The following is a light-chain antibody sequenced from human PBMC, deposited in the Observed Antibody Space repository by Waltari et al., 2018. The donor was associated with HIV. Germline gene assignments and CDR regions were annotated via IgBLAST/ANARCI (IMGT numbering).Light chain of an antibody. CDR1: TSNIGSNN. CDR3: STWDDNLNGPV. V-gene: IGLV1-44*01. J-gene: IGLJ3*02. Sequence: QSALTQAPSASGTPGPKVDISCSGATSNIGSNNVNWYQHLPGAAPKLLIYDNNQRPSGIPDRFSGSKSGSSASLAITGLQSDDEADFYCSTWDDNLNGPVFGGGTRLTVL. CDR2: DNN.